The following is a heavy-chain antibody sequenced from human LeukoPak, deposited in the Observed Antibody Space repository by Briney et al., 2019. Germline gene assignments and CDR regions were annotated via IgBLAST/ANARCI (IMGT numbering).Heavy chain of an antibody. Sequence: PSETLSLTCTVSGGSISSSSYYWSWIRQPPGKGLEWIGYIYYSGSTNYNPSLKSRVTISVDTSKNQFSLKLSSVTAADTAVYYCARAPDYYDSSGYVEKYYFDYWGQGTLVTVSS. J-gene: IGHJ4*02. V-gene: IGHV4-61*01. D-gene: IGHD3-22*01. CDR1: GGSISSSSYY. CDR3: ARAPDYYDSSGYVEKYYFDY. CDR2: IYYSGST.